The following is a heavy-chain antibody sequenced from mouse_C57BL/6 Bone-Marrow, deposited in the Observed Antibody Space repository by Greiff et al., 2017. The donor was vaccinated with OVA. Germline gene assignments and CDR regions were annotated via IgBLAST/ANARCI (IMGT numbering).Heavy chain of an antibody. D-gene: IGHD1-1*01. CDR2: INPSSGYT. J-gene: IGHJ1*03. CDR3: ARYYSGSSPRYFEV. V-gene: IGHV1-7*01. CDR1: GYTFTSYW. Sequence: QVQLQQSGAELAKPGASVKLSCKASGYTFTSYWMPWVKQRPGQGLEWIGYINPSSGYTKYNQKFKDKVTLTADKSSSTAYMQLSSLTYEDSAVYYCARYYSGSSPRYFEVWGTGTTVTVSS.